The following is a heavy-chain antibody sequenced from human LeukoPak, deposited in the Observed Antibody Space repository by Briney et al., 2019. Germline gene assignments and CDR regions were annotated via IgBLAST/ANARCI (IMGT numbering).Heavy chain of an antibody. J-gene: IGHJ5*02. D-gene: IGHD6-19*01. V-gene: IGHV3-30-3*01. CDR2: ISYDGSNK. Sequence: GGSLRLSCAASGFTFSSCAMHWVRQAPGKGLEWVTVISYDGSNKYNADSVKGRFTISRDNSKNTLYLQMDSLRAEDTAVYYCARGLTSGWTNNWFVPWGQGTLVTVSS. CDR3: ARGLTSGWTNNWFVP. CDR1: GFTFSSCA.